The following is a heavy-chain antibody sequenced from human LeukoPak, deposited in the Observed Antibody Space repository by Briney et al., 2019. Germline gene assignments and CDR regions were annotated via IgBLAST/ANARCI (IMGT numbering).Heavy chain of an antibody. Sequence: PGGSLRLSCAASGFTFDDYAMHWVRQAPGKGLEWVSGISWNSGSIGYAASVKGRFTISRDNAKNSLYLQMNSLRAEDTALYYCAKSPGYYYDSSGYLDYWGQGTLVTVSS. CDR2: ISWNSGSI. CDR1: GFTFDDYA. D-gene: IGHD3-22*01. V-gene: IGHV3-9*01. J-gene: IGHJ4*02. CDR3: AKSPGYYYDSSGYLDY.